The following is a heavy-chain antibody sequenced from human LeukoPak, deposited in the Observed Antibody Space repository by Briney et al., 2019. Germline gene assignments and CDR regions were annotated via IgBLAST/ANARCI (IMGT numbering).Heavy chain of an antibody. V-gene: IGHV3-23*01. D-gene: IGHD5-12*01. J-gene: IGHJ4*02. CDR3: ARGYTDYDYPFDS. Sequence: PGGSLRLSCAASGFTFSSYAMSWVRQAPGKGLEWVSAISGSGGSTYYADSVKGRFTISRDNTKKSLYLRMDSLRVEDTAVYYCARGYTDYDYPFDSWGQGTLVTVSS. CDR1: GFTFSSYA. CDR2: ISGSGGST.